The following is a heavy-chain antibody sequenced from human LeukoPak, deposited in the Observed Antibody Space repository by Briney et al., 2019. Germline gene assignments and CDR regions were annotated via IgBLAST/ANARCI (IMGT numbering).Heavy chain of an antibody. Sequence: PGGSLRLSCAASGFSFNNYAMSWVRQAPRKGLEWVSAISGNGGSLYYADSMKGRFTISRDNSKSELYLQVNSLTAEDTAVYYCAKRDAYDSSGFSPLFDHWGQGTLVTVSS. CDR3: AKRDAYDSSGFSPLFDH. D-gene: IGHD3-22*01. J-gene: IGHJ4*02. CDR2: ISGNGGSL. V-gene: IGHV3-23*01. CDR1: GFSFNNYA.